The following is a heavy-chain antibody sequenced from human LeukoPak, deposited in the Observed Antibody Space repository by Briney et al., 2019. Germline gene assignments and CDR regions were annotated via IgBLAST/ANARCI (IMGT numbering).Heavy chain of an antibody. J-gene: IGHJ3*02. CDR3: TGRQHIVAVTATRGSFDM. Sequence: SETLSLTCTVSGGSISSSSYYWGWIRQPPGKGLEWIGYVLSSGRVNVNPSIRSRATMSVDTSKNQFSLKLNSLTDADTAVYYCTGRQHIVAVTATRGSFDMWGQGTMVTVSS. CDR1: GGSISSSSYY. CDR2: VLSSGRV. V-gene: IGHV4-61*05. D-gene: IGHD2-21*02.